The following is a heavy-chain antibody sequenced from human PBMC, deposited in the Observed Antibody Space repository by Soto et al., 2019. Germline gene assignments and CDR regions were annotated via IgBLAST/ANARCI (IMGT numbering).Heavy chain of an antibody. D-gene: IGHD3-22*01. J-gene: IGHJ6*02. CDR3: TTWLGITMIGCYYYGMDV. CDR1: GFTFSNAW. Sequence: GGSLRLACAASGFTFSNAWMSWVRQAPGKGRGWVGRIKSKTDGGTTDYAAPVKGRFTISRDDSQNTLYLQMNSLKTEDTAVYYCTTWLGITMIGCYYYGMDVWGQGTTVTVSS. CDR2: IKSKTDGGTT. V-gene: IGHV3-15*01.